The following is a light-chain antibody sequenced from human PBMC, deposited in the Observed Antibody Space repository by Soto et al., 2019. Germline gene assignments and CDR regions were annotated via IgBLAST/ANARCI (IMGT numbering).Light chain of an antibody. CDR1: QSISRN. CDR3: QQSYSTPYT. J-gene: IGKJ2*01. CDR2: DAS. V-gene: IGKV1-39*01. Sequence: DIQMTQSPSSLSASVGDRVTITCRASQSISRNLNWYQQRPGKAPKFLIYDASSLQSGVPSRFSGSGSGTDFTLTISSLQPEDFATYYCQQSYSTPYTFGQGTKLEIK.